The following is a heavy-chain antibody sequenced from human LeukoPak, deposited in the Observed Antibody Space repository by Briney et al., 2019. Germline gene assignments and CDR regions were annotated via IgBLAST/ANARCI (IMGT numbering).Heavy chain of an antibody. J-gene: IGHJ4*02. Sequence: SETLSLTCAIYGASLSGYHWTWIRQPPGKGLEWIGEIDYSGSANYNPSLKSRVTMSVDTSKNQFSLKLSSVTAADTAVYYCARGGELEYSSSDDYWGQGTLVTVSS. CDR2: IDYSGSA. CDR3: ARGGELEYSSSDDY. CDR1: GASLSGYH. D-gene: IGHD6-6*01. V-gene: IGHV4-34*01.